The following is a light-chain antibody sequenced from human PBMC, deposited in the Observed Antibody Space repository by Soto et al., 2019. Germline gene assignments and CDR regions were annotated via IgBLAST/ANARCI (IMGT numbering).Light chain of an antibody. V-gene: IGKV3-15*01. CDR1: QSVSSN. J-gene: IGKJ1*01. CDR2: GAS. Sequence: EIVMTQSPATLSVSPGERATLSCRASQSVSSNLAWYQQKPGQAPRLLIYGASTRATGIPAMFSGSGSGTEFTLSISRLQSEDFAVYYCQQYNNGPRTFGQGTKVEIK. CDR3: QQYNNGPRT.